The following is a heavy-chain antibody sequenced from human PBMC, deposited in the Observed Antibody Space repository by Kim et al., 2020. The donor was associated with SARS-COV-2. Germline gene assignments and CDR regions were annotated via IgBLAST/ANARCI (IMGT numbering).Heavy chain of an antibody. D-gene: IGHD6-19*01. J-gene: IGHJ5*02. CDR1: GGSISSSNW. Sequence: SETLSLTCAVSGGSISSSNWWSWVRQPPGKGLEWIGEIYHSGSTNYNPSLKSRVTISVDKSKNQFSLKLSSVTAADTAVYYCARGWYSIAGGIAVAGTNNQPANWFDPWGQGTLVTVSS. V-gene: IGHV4-4*02. CDR2: IYHSGST. CDR3: ARGWYSIAGGIAVAGTNNQPANWFDP.